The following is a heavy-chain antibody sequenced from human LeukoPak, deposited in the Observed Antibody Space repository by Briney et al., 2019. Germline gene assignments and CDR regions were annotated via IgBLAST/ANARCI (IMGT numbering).Heavy chain of an antibody. CDR3: ASNYYGSGSLDY. J-gene: IGHJ4*02. Sequence: PSETLSLTCTVSNGSITNYYWNWIRQPPGKGLEWLGYIYYSGNTNYNPSLKSRVTISVDTSKNQFSLKLSSVTAADTAVYYCASNYYGSGSLDYWGQGNLVTVSS. V-gene: IGHV4-59*08. CDR1: NGSITNYY. D-gene: IGHD3-10*01. CDR2: IYYSGNT.